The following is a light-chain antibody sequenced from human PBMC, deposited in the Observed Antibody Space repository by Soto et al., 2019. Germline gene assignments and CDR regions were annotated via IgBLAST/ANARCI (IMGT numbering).Light chain of an antibody. J-gene: IGKJ2*01. CDR3: QQYDRFPYT. CDR1: QSLSYW. Sequence: DIQMTQSPSTLSASVGDTVTITCRASQSLSYWLAWYQQKPGQAPKLLIHKASTLESGVPSRFSGSGSGTEFTLTISSLQPDDFATFYCQQYDRFPYTVGQGTKLVIK. V-gene: IGKV1-5*03. CDR2: KAS.